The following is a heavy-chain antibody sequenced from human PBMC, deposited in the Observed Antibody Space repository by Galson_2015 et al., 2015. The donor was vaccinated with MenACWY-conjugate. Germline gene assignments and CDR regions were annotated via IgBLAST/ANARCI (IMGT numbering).Heavy chain of an antibody. CDR3: TKGGLRGDYYFVY. D-gene: IGHD3-10*01. V-gene: IGHV3-30*02. Sequence: SLRLSCAASGFTFNSYAMHWVRQAPGKGLEWVAFIQFDGSGKQYADSVKGRFTISRDNSKSYLQLNSLRVEDTAVYYCTKGGLRGDYYFVYWGQGTLVTVSS. CDR1: GFTFNSYA. J-gene: IGHJ4*02. CDR2: IQFDGSGK.